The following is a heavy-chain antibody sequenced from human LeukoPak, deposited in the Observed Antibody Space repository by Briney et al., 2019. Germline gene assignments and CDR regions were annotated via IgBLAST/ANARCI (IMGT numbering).Heavy chain of an antibody. CDR3: ARGRPWERRFDY. D-gene: IGHD1-26*01. Sequence: SETLSLTCAVYGGSFSGYYWSWIRQPPGKGLEWIGEINHSGSTNYNPSLKSRVTISVDTSKNQFSLKLSSVTAADTAVYYCARGRPWERRFDYWGQGTLVTVSS. CDR2: INHSGST. CDR1: GGSFSGYY. J-gene: IGHJ4*02. V-gene: IGHV4-34*01.